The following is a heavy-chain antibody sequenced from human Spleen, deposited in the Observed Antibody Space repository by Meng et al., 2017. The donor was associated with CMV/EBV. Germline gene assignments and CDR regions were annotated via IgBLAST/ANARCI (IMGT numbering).Heavy chain of an antibody. D-gene: IGHD2-2*02. J-gene: IGHJ5*02. CDR3: AAIPASIDWFDP. Sequence: KVSCKVSGYTLTVSSIHWVRQAPGKGLEWMGGSDPEDGETIYAHQFQGRVTMTEDTSTDTAYMEVRSLSSGDTAIYYCAAIPASIDWFDPWGQGTLVTVSS. V-gene: IGHV1-24*01. CDR2: SDPEDGET. CDR1: GYTLTVSS.